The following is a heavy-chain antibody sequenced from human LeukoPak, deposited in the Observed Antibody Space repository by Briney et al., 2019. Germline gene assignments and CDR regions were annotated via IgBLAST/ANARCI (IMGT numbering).Heavy chain of an antibody. J-gene: IGHJ4*02. CDR1: GYTFTTNG. Sequence: ASVKVSCKASGYTFTTNGISWVRQAPGQGLEWMGWISAYNGNTNYAQKLQGRVTMTTDTSTSTAYMELRSLRSDDTAVYYCARDPGPGYSSGWYGTGQYYFDYWGQGTLVTVSS. CDR2: ISAYNGNT. V-gene: IGHV1-18*01. CDR3: ARDPGPGYSSGWYGTGQYYFDY. D-gene: IGHD6-19*01.